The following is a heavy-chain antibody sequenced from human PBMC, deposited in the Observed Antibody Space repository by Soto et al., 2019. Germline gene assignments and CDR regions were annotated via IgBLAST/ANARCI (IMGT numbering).Heavy chain of an antibody. Sequence: PSEALSLPCTVSVGSISSCGYYWSWTLQHPVKGLEWIGYIYYSVSTYYNPSLKSRVTISVDTSKNQFSLKLSSVTAADTAVYYCARDQSYYDSSGYGMDVWGQGTTVTVSS. CDR3: ARDQSYYDSSGYGMDV. D-gene: IGHD3-22*01. V-gene: IGHV4-31*03. CDR1: VGSISSCGYY. J-gene: IGHJ6*02. CDR2: IYYSVST.